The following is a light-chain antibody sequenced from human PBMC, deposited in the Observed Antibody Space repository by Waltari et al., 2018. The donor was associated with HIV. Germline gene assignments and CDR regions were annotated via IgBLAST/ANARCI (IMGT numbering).Light chain of an antibody. J-gene: IGKJ1*01. CDR3: MQALQTPWT. CDR2: LGS. V-gene: IGKV2-28*01. Sequence: EIVMPQSPLSLPVTPGEPASSSCRSSQSLLHSNGYNYLDWYLQKPGQSPQLLIYLGSNRASGVPDRFSGSGSGTDFTLKISRVEAEDVGVYYCMQALQTPWTFGQGTKVEIK. CDR1: QSLLHSNGYNY.